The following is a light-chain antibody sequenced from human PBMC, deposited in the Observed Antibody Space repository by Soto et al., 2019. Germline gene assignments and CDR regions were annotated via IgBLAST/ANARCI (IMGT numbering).Light chain of an antibody. CDR1: QSVNINY. V-gene: IGKV3-20*01. Sequence: EIVLTQSPGTLSLSPGERATLSCRASQSVNINYLGWYQQKPGQAPRLLISGASSRATGIPDRFSGSGSGTDFTLTISRLEPEDFAMYYCQQYGASPPLTFGGGTKVEIK. CDR3: QQYGASPPLT. J-gene: IGKJ4*01. CDR2: GAS.